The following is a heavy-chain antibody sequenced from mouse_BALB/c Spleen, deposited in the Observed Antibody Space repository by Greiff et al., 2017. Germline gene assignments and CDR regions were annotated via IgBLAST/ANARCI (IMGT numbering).Heavy chain of an antibody. D-gene: IGHD4-1*01. CDR3: ARRRPRNWDFAD. CDR2: ISYSGST. V-gene: IGHV3-2*02. J-gene: IGHJ3*01. CDR1: GYSITSDYA. Sequence: DVKLVESGPGLVKPSQSLSLTCTVTGYSITSDYAWNWIRQFPGNKLEWMGYISYSGSTSYNPSLKSRISITRDTSKNQFFLQLNSVTTEDTATYYCARRRPRNWDFADWGQGTLVTVSA.